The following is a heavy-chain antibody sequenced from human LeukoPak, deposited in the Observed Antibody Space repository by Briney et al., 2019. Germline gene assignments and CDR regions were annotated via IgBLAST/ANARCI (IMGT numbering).Heavy chain of an antibody. V-gene: IGHV4-4*07. CDR3: ARQMIAAGENYYGMDV. D-gene: IGHD6-13*01. J-gene: IGHJ6*02. Sequence: PSETLSLTCTVSGGSISSYYWTWIRQPAGKGLEWIGRIYTSGSTNYNPSLKSRVTMSVDTSNNQFSLNLSSVTAADTAVYYCARQMIAAGENYYGMDVWGQGTTVTVSS. CDR1: GGSISSYY. CDR2: IYTSGST.